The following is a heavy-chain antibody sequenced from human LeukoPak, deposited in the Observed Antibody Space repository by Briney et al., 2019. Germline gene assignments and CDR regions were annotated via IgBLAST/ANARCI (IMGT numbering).Heavy chain of an antibody. D-gene: IGHD6-13*01. J-gene: IGHJ4*02. Sequence: SETLSLTCAVYGGSFSGYYRSWIRQPPGKGLEWIGEINHSGSTNYNPSLKSRVTISVDTSKNQFSLKLSSVTAADTAVYYCARSSSSWSLPFDYWGQGTLVTVSS. CDR1: GGSFSGYY. V-gene: IGHV4-34*01. CDR2: INHSGST. CDR3: ARSSSSWSLPFDY.